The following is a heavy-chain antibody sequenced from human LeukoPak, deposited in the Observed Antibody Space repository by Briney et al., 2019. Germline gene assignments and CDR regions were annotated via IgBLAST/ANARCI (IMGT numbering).Heavy chain of an antibody. J-gene: IGHJ4*02. Sequence: PSETLSLTCAVYGGSFSGYYWSWIRQPPGKGLEWIGEINHSGSTNYNPSLKSRVTISVDTSKNQFSLKLSSVTAADTAVYYCARGLLPTVVFDYWGQGTLVTVSS. D-gene: IGHD2-15*01. CDR3: ARGLLPTVVFDY. CDR1: GGSFSGYY. CDR2: INHSGST. V-gene: IGHV4-34*01.